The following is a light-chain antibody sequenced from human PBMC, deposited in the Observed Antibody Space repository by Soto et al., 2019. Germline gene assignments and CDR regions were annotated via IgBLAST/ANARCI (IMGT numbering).Light chain of an antibody. V-gene: IGKV3-20*01. CDR1: QSVSNNY. CDR2: GAL. CDR3: QQYDTSPLT. J-gene: IGKJ4*01. Sequence: EIVLTLSPCTLSLSPGERATLSCRASQSVSNNYLAWYQQKPGQAPRLLIYGALSRATGIPDRFSGSGSGTDFTLTISILEPEDFALYYCQQYDTSPLTFGGGTQVEIK.